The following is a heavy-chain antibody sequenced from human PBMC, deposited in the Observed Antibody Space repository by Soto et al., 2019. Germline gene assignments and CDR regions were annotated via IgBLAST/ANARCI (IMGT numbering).Heavy chain of an antibody. CDR2: IAASGMS. V-gene: IGHV4-4*07. CDR3: VRIGVPDAMGAFDI. Sequence: QVQLQESGPGLVKPSETLSLTCTVSGGSISNYYWGWVRQSAGMGLEYIGRIAASGMSNYSPSLRSRVTMSIDTSNVQFSLTLTSVTAADTAVYYCVRIGVPDAMGAFDIWGQGTKVTVSS. CDR1: GGSISNYY. D-gene: IGHD1-26*01. J-gene: IGHJ3*02.